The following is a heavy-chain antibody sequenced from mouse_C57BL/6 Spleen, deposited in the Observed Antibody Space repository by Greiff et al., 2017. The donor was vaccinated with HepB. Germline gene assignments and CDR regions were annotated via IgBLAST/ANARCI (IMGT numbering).Heavy chain of an antibody. CDR3: AREVTGYFDY. D-gene: IGHD3-1*01. J-gene: IGHJ2*01. V-gene: IGHV5-16*01. CDR1: GFTFSDYY. Sequence: EVNLVESEGGLVQPGSSMKLSCTASGFTFSDYYMAWVRQVPEKGLEWVANINYDGSSTYYLDSLKSRFIISRDNAKNILYLQMSSLKSEDTATYYCAREVTGYFDYWGQGTTLTVSS. CDR2: INYDGSST.